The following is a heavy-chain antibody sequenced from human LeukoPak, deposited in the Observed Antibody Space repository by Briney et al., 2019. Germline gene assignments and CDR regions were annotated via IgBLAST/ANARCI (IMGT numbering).Heavy chain of an antibody. CDR3: ARDEYNWNVDAFDI. V-gene: IGHV3-7*01. J-gene: IGHJ3*02. CDR1: GFTFDSYS. Sequence: GGSLRLSCAASGFTFDSYSMNWVRQAPGKGLEWVASIKQDGSEKYYVDSVKGRFTISRDNAKNSLYLQMNSLRAEDTAVYYCARDEYNWNVDAFDIWGQGTVVTVSS. D-gene: IGHD1-20*01. CDR2: IKQDGSEK.